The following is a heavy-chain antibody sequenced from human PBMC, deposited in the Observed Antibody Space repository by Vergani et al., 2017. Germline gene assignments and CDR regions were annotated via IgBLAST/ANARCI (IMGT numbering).Heavy chain of an antibody. CDR1: GFSLSTYT. CDR2: LNKNNYYI. V-gene: IGHV3-21*01. D-gene: IGHD1-7*01. J-gene: IGHJ4*02. Sequence: EVQLVESGGGLVNPGGCLTLSCVASGFSLSTYTFNWVRQAPGGGLEWVSSLNKNNYYIYYADSVKGRFTISRDNAKNSLFLQMSSLKVEDTGVYYCAKSRILSNNWNSPIFDYWGQGTLVTVSS. CDR3: AKSRILSNNWNSPIFDY.